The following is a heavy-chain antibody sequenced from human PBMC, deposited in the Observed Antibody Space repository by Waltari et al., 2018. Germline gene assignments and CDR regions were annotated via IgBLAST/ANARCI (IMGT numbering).Heavy chain of an antibody. D-gene: IGHD1-26*01. V-gene: IGHV4-34*01. CDR2: INHSGST. Sequence: QVQLQQWGAGLLKPSETLSLTCAVYGGSFSGYYWSWIRKPPGKGLEWIGEINHSGSTNYNPPLKSRVTISVDTSKNQFSLKLSSVTAADTAVYYCARAWEGAFLSGSYLDYWGQGTLVTVSS. CDR3: ARAWEGAFLSGSYLDY. CDR1: GGSFSGYY. J-gene: IGHJ4*02.